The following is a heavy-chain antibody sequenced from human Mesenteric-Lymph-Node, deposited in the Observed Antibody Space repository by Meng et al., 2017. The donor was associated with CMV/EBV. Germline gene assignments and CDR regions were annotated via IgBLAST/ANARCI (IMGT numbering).Heavy chain of an antibody. CDR2: INHSGST. V-gene: IGHV4-34*01. J-gene: IGHJ4*02. CDR1: GGSFSGYY. Sequence: HCGVGLLKSSGPLSLTCAVYGGSFSGYYWSWIRQPTGKGLEWIGEINHSGSTNYNPSLKSRGTISVDTSKNQFSLKLSSVTAADTAVYYCARHQRWLKSEGGFNYWGQGPLVTVSS. D-gene: IGHD4-23*01. CDR3: ARHQRWLKSEGGFNY.